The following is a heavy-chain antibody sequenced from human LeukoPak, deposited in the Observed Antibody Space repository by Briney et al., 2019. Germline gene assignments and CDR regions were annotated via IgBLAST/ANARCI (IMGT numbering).Heavy chain of an antibody. CDR3: ARGEGWEPRVCDY. V-gene: IGHV3-74*01. CDR1: GFTFSSYW. D-gene: IGHD1-26*01. CDR2: INSDGSST. J-gene: IGHJ4*02. Sequence: PGGSLRLSCAASGFTFSSYWMHWVRQAPGKGLVWVSRINSDGSSTSYADSVKGRFTISRDNAKNTLYLQMNSLRAEDTAVYYCARGEGWEPRVCDYWGQGTLVTVSS.